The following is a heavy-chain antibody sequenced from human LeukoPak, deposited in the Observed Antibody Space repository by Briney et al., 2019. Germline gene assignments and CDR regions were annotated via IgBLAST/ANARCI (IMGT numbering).Heavy chain of an antibody. Sequence: SETLSLTCAVYGGSFSGYYWSWIRQPPGKGLEWIGEINHSGSTNYNPSLKSRVTISVDKSKNQFSLKVSSVTAADTAVYYCASALWFGGSRFDYWGQGTLVTVSA. J-gene: IGHJ4*02. V-gene: IGHV4-34*01. CDR1: GGSFSGYY. D-gene: IGHD3-10*01. CDR2: INHSGST. CDR3: ASALWFGGSRFDY.